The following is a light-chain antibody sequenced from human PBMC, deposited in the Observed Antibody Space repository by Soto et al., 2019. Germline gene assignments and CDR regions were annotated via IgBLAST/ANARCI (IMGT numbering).Light chain of an antibody. Sequence: QSALTQPRSVSGSPGQSVTISCTGTSSDVGRYDYVSWYQQHPGKAPKLIIYDVSERPSGVPDRFSGSKFGNTASLTVSGLQGEDEADYHCISYTGSHSWVFGGGTQLTVL. CDR1: SSDVGRYDY. CDR3: ISYTGSHSWV. CDR2: DVS. J-gene: IGLJ3*02. V-gene: IGLV2-11*01.